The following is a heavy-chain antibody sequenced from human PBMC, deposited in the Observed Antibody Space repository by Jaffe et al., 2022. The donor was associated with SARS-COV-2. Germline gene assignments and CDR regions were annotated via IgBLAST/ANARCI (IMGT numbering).Heavy chain of an antibody. CDR1: GGSISSGSYY. Sequence: QLQLQESGPGLVRPSKTLSLACTVSGGSISSGSYYWGWIRQPPGKGLEWIGSIYYSGSTDYNPSLESRVTMSVDTSKNQLSLNLSYVTAADTATYYCARHLRWYYYGTASYYTVWFDLWGQGTLVTVSS. CDR3: ARHLRWYYYGTASYYTVWFDL. J-gene: IGHJ5*02. D-gene: IGHD3-10*01. V-gene: IGHV4-39*01. CDR2: IYYSGST.